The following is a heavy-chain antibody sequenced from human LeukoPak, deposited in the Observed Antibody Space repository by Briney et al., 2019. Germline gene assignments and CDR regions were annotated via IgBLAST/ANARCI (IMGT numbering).Heavy chain of an antibody. CDR2: IRSDGSST. D-gene: IGHD6-19*01. Sequence: AGGSLRLSCVASGFSFSAYIMHWVRQAPGKGLEYVSAIRSDGSSTFYPNSVKGRFTTSRDNSKSTLYLQMGSLRAEDTAVYYCTRRYGGHSGWAGYHDSWGQGTLVTVSS. J-gene: IGHJ4*02. CDR3: TRRYGGHSGWAGYHDS. CDR1: GFSFSAYI. V-gene: IGHV3-64*01.